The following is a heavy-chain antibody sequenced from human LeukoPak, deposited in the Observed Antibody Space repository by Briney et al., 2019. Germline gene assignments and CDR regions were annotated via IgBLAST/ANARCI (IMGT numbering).Heavy chain of an antibody. CDR1: GFSFSTYA. CDR2: ISGSGGST. D-gene: IGHD2-2*01. CDR3: AKEAIPAAILYYYYMDV. V-gene: IGHV3-23*01. Sequence: GESLRLSCAASGFSFSTYAMSWVRQAPGKGLEWVSAISGSGGSTYYAVSVKGRFTVSRDNSKNTLYLQMNSLRAEDTAIYYCAKEAIPAAILYYYYMDVWGKGTTVTVSS. J-gene: IGHJ6*03.